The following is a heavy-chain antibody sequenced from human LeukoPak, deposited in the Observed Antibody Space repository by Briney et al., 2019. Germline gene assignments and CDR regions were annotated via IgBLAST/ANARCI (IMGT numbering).Heavy chain of an antibody. J-gene: IGHJ6*03. Sequence: RPGGSLRLSCAASGFTFDDYGMSWVRQAPGKGLEWVSGINWNGGSTGYADSVKGRFTISRDNAKNSLYLQTNSLRAEDTAVYYCARAFQELPQLYYYYYMDVWGKGTTVTVSS. D-gene: IGHD6-13*01. CDR3: ARAFQELPQLYYYYYMDV. V-gene: IGHV3-20*04. CDR1: GFTFDDYG. CDR2: INWNGGST.